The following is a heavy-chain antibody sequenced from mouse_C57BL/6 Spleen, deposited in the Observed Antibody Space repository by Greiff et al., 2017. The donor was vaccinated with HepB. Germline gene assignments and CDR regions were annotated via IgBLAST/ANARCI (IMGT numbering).Heavy chain of an antibody. CDR3: ARGIPAGAWFAY. D-gene: IGHD5-1-1*01. Sequence: QVQLKQPGAELVKPGASVKLSCKASGYTFTSYWMHWVKQRPGRGLEWIGRIDPNSGGTKYNEKFKSKATLTVDKPSSTAYMQLSSLTSEDSAVYYCARGIPAGAWFAYWGQGTLVTVSA. J-gene: IGHJ3*01. V-gene: IGHV1-72*01. CDR2: IDPNSGGT. CDR1: GYTFTSYW.